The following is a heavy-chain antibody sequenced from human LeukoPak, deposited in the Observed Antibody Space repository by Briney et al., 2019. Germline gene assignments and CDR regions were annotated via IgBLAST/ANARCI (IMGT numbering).Heavy chain of an antibody. J-gene: IGHJ4*02. CDR2: MNPNSGNT. CDR1: GYTFTSYD. CDR3: ARGAPSRFGEFEYYFDY. V-gene: IGHV1-8*01. Sequence: ASVKVSCKASGYTFTSYDINWVRQATGQGLEWMGWMNPNSGNTGYAQKFQGRVTMTRNTSISTAYMELSSLRSEDTAVCYCARGAPSRFGEFEYYFDYWGQGTLVTVSS. D-gene: IGHD3-10*01.